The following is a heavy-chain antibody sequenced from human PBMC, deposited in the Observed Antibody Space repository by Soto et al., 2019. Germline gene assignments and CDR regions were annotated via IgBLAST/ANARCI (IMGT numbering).Heavy chain of an antibody. Sequence: PGGSLRLSCAASGFTFSNYAMSWVRQAPGKGLEWVSIIGGSSTYTYYADPVKGRFTISRDNSKNTLYLQMNSLRAEDTAVYYCAKNPGYYYDSTGYHFDYWGQGTLVTVSS. V-gene: IGHV3-23*01. CDR2: IGGSSTYT. J-gene: IGHJ4*02. CDR1: GFTFSNYA. CDR3: AKNPGYYYDSTGYHFDY. D-gene: IGHD3-22*01.